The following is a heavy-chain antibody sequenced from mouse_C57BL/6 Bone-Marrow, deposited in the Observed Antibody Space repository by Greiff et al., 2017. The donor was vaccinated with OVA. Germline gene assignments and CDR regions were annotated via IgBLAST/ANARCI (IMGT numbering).Heavy chain of an antibody. CDR3: ARHLDYFDY. CDR2: ISYDGSN. V-gene: IGHV3-6*01. CDR1: GYSITSGYY. Sequence: ESGPGLVKPSQSLSLTCSVTGYSITSGYYWNWIRQFPGNKLEWLGYISYDGSNNYNPSLKNRITITRDTSKNQLFLKLNSVTTEDTATYYCARHLDYFDYWGQGTTLTVSS. J-gene: IGHJ2*01.